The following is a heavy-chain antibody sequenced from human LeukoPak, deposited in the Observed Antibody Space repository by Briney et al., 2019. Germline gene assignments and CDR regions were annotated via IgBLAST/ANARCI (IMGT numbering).Heavy chain of an antibody. V-gene: IGHV3-74*01. D-gene: IGHD5-12*01. J-gene: IGHJ4*02. CDR1: GFTFSSYW. CDR3: TTIRPDY. Sequence: PGGSLRLSCSASGFTFSSYWMHWVRQAPGKGLVWVSRIKADDYSTDYADSVKGRLTISRDNARNTLYLQMNSLTAEDTAVYYCTTIRPDYWGRGTLVTVSS. CDR2: IKADDYST.